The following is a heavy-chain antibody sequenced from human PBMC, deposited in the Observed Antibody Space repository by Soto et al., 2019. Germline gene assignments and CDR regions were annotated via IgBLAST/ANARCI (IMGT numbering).Heavy chain of an antibody. D-gene: IGHD6-13*01. V-gene: IGHV4-59*01. CDR3: ARRIAAAGTDHFDS. Sequence: QVQLQESGPGLVKPSETLSLTCTVSGGSISSYYWNWLRQPPGKGLEWIGYIYFSGSTNYNPSLKSRVTMSVDASKNQFSLKLSSVTAADTAVYYCARRIAAAGTDHFDSWGQGTLVTVSS. J-gene: IGHJ4*02. CDR2: IYFSGST. CDR1: GGSISSYY.